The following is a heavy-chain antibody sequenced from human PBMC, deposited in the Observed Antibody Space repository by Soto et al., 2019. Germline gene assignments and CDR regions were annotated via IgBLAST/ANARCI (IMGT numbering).Heavy chain of an antibody. Sequence: ASVKVSCKASGYTFTSYGISWVRQAPGQGLEWMGWISAYNGNTNYAQKLQGRVTMTTDTSTSTAYMELRSLRSDDTAVYYCARVRYYDSSGYSPLDAFDIWGQGTMVTVSS. CDR3: ARVRYYDSSGYSPLDAFDI. CDR2: ISAYNGNT. J-gene: IGHJ3*02. D-gene: IGHD3-22*01. CDR1: GYTFTSYG. V-gene: IGHV1-18*01.